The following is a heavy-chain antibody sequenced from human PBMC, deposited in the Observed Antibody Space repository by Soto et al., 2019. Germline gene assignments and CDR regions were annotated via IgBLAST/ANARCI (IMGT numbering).Heavy chain of an antibody. CDR3: ARYFYGYVDY. J-gene: IGHJ4*02. CDR1: GFTFSDYY. CDR2: ISGIMSQT. D-gene: IGHD4-17*01. V-gene: IGHV3-11*06. Sequence: QVQLVESGGGSVKPGGSLRLSCAASGFTFSDYYMSWIRQAPGKRLEWVSDISGIMSQTDYADSVKGRFIITRDNAQNSLYLQMNSLRAEDTAVYYFARYFYGYVDYWSQGTLVSVSS.